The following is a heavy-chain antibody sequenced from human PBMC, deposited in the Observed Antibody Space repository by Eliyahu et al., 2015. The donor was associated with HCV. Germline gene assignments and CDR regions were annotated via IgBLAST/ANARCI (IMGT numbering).Heavy chain of an antibody. J-gene: IGHJ4*02. CDR1: GYIFTSFY. CDR2: INPSHDNT. CDR3: ARGQLYEPLDY. V-gene: IGHV1-46*04. D-gene: IGHD3-3*01. Sequence: QVQLVQSGAEVKKPGASVKVSCKASGYIFTSFYMHWVRQAPGQGLEWMGIINPSHDNTNYARKLQGRVTITRDTSTGTSYMELNSLTSEDTATYFCARGQLYEPLDYWGQGTLVTVSS.